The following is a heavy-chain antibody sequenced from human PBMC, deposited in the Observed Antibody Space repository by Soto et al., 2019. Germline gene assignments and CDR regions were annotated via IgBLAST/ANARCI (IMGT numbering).Heavy chain of an antibody. J-gene: IGHJ3*01. CDR1: GYIFNKYG. CDR3: ARGRGVVIPAGIPYAFDL. D-gene: IGHD6-13*01. CDR2: ISAFNGYT. V-gene: IGHV1-18*01. Sequence: GDSVEVSCKASGYIFNKYGFNWVRQAPGQGLEWMGGISAFNGYTNFAQKFQGRVTLTTDTSTNTAYMELSSLRSDDTAISYCARGRGVVIPAGIPYAFDLWPEGTLVT.